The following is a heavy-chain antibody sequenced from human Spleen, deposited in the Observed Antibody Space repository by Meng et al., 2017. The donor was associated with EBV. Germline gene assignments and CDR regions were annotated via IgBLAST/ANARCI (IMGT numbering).Heavy chain of an antibody. D-gene: IGHD5-24*01. CDR3: ARRWLQPSSRNSYFDY. V-gene: IGHV4-34*02. J-gene: IGHJ4*02. CDR2: IYHSGNT. Sequence: GQFQQGGSGLLKPSETLSLTCIVYGGSFSGYYWSWIRQPPGKGLEWIGDIYHSGNTNYNPSLKSRVTISIDMSNNQFSLNLTSVTAADTAVYYCARRWLQPSSRNSYFDYWGRGSLVTVSS. CDR1: GGSFSGYY.